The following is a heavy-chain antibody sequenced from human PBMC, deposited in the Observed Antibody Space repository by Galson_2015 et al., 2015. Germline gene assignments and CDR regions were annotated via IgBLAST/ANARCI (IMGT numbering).Heavy chain of an antibody. CDR3: ARREEEITGTETNAFDI. CDR1: GGSISSSNW. J-gene: IGHJ3*02. Sequence: SETLSLTCAVSGGSISSSNWWSWVRQPPGKGLEWIGEIYHSGSTNYNPSLKSRVTISVDKSKNQFSLKLSSVTAADTAVYYCARREEEITGTETNAFDIWGQGTMVTVSS. CDR2: IYHSGST. D-gene: IGHD1-7*01. V-gene: IGHV4-4*02.